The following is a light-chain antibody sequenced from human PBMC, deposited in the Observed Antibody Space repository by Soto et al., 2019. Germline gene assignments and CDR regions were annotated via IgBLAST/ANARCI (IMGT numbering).Light chain of an antibody. V-gene: IGLV1-47*01. Sequence: QSVLTQPPSASGTPGQRVTISCSGSSSNIGSNYVYWYRQLPGTAPKLLIYRNNQRPSGVPDRFSGSKSGTSASLTISGLRSEDEADYYCAAWDDSLSGPDWVFGGGTKVTVL. J-gene: IGLJ3*02. CDR1: SSNIGSNY. CDR2: RNN. CDR3: AAWDDSLSGPDWV.